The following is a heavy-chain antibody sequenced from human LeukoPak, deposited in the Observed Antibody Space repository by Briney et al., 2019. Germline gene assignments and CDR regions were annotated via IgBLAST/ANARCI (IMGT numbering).Heavy chain of an antibody. J-gene: IGHJ4*02. D-gene: IGHD4-23*01. V-gene: IGHV3-48*02. CDR1: GFTFSSYG. CDR2: IGTSSSTI. Sequence: GGALRLSCAASGFTFSSYGMNWVRQAPGKGLEWGSYIGTSSSTIYYADSVKGRFTISRDNARNSLYLQMNSLRDEDTAVYYCARHDFGGNSGDYWGQGTLVTVSS. CDR3: ARHDFGGNSGDY.